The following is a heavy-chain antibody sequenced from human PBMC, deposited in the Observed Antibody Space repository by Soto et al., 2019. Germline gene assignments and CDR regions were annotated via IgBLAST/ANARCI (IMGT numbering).Heavy chain of an antibody. J-gene: IGHJ4*02. Sequence: SETLSLTCAVYGGSFSGYYWTWIRQPPEKGLEWIGEINQSGSTNQNPSLMNRVSVSVDTSKNQFSLKLRSVTAADTAVYYCASSSGWPDRPIDYWGQGTLVTAP. CDR3: ASSSGWPDRPIDY. D-gene: IGHD6-19*01. V-gene: IGHV4-34*01. CDR2: INQSGST. CDR1: GGSFSGYY.